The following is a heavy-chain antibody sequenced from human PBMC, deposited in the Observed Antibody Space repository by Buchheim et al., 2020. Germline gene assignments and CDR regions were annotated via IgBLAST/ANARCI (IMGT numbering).Heavy chain of an antibody. CDR2: INEDGSHT. Sequence: EVQVVESGGGLVQPGGSLRLSCAASGFTFGRYWMHWVRQAPGGALVWVSRINEDGSHTTYTDSVKGRFTIPRDNAKNPLYLQMNSLTAEDTAVYYCSKDMSGAEDSWGQGTL. J-gene: IGHJ4*02. V-gene: IGHV3-74*03. CDR3: SKDMSGAEDS. D-gene: IGHD2-15*01. CDR1: GFTFGRYW.